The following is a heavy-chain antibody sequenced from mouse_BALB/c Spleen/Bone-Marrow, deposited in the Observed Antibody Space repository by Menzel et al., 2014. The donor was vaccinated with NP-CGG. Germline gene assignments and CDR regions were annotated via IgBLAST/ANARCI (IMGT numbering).Heavy chain of an antibody. J-gene: IGHJ3*01. Sequence: EVQLQQSGAELVRSGASVKLSCTASGLNIKDYYMHWVKQRPEQGLEWIGWIDPGNGDTEYAPKFQAKATVTADTSSNTAYLQLNSLTSEDTAVYYCSGVESGGFACWGRGTLVTVSA. CDR2: IDPGNGDT. V-gene: IGHV14-4*02. CDR3: SGVESGGFAC. CDR1: GLNIKDYY.